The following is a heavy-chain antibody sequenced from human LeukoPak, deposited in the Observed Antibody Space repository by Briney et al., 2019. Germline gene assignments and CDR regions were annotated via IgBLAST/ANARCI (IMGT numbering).Heavy chain of an antibody. J-gene: IGHJ4*02. CDR1: GGTFSSYA. D-gene: IGHD4-17*01. Sequence: ASVKVSCKASGGTFSSYAISWVRQAPGQGLEWMGGIIPIFGTANYAQKFQGRVTITADESTSTAYMELSSLRSEDTAVYYCTRPDYGDYFPDSWGQGTLVTVSS. CDR2: IIPIFGTA. CDR3: TRPDYGDYFPDS. V-gene: IGHV1-69*13.